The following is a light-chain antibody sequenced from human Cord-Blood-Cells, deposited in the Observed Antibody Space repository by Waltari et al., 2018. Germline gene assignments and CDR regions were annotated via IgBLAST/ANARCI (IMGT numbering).Light chain of an antibody. Sequence: QSALTQPASVSGSPGQSITISCTVTSSDVGGYNYVPWYQQDPGKAPTLMIYDVRTRPSGVSHRLSGSKSGNTASLTISGLQAEDEADYYYSSYTSSSTFVFGGGTKLTVL. CDR1: SSDVGGYNY. CDR3: SSYTSSSTFV. V-gene: IGLV2-14*01. CDR2: DVR. J-gene: IGLJ3*02.